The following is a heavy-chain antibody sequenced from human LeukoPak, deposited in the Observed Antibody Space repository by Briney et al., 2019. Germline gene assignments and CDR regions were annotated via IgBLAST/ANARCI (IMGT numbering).Heavy chain of an antibody. V-gene: IGHV4-59*12. CDR2: IYYSGST. J-gene: IGHJ4*02. CDR1: GGSISSYY. D-gene: IGHD3-22*01. Sequence: SETLSLTCTVSGGSISSYYWSWIRQPPGKGLEWIGYIYYSGSTSYNPSLKSRVTISVDTSKNQFSLKLSSVTAADTAVYYCARHYYDSSGYIDYWGQGTLVTVSS. CDR3: ARHYYDSSGYIDY.